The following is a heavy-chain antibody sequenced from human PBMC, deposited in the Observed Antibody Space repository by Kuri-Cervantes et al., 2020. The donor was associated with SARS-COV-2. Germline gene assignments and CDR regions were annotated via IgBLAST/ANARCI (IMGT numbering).Heavy chain of an antibody. J-gene: IGHJ4*02. CDR1: GFTFSSYA. CDR3: AAERYEWLAYAYYFDL. Sequence: GGSLRLSCSASGFTFSSYAMHWVRQAPGKGLEYVSAISSNGGSTYYADSVKGRFTISRDNSENTLYLQMNSLRAEDTAMYYCAAERYEWLAYAYYFDLWGQGTLVTVSS. V-gene: IGHV3-64*04. D-gene: IGHD6-19*01. CDR2: ISSNGGST.